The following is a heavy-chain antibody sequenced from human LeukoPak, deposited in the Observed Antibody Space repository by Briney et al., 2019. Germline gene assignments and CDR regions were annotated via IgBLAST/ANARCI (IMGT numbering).Heavy chain of an antibody. V-gene: IGHV3-74*03. J-gene: IGHJ4*02. Sequence: TGGSLRLSCEASGFTFSTYWMNWVRQAPGKGLVWVSRISPAGSDTTYADSVRGRFTISRDNAKNSLYLQMNSLRAEDTAVYYCARDFQMGIAATGTCDYWGQGALVTVSS. CDR2: ISPAGSDT. CDR3: ARDFQMGIAATGTCDY. CDR1: GFTFSTYW. D-gene: IGHD6-13*01.